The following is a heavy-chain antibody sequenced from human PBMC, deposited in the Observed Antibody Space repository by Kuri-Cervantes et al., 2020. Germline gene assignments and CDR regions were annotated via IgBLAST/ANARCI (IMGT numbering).Heavy chain of an antibody. CDR2: IQQEGRDK. CDR1: GFTFSNAW. CDR3: ARGYPYDTSGN. V-gene: IGHV3-7*04. Sequence: GESLKISCAASGFTFSNAWMSWVRQAPGKGLEWVANIQQEGRDKFYVDSVKGRFTISRDNAKNSLYLQMNSLRVEDTAVYYCARGYPYDTSGNWGQGTLVTVSS. J-gene: IGHJ4*02. D-gene: IGHD3-22*01.